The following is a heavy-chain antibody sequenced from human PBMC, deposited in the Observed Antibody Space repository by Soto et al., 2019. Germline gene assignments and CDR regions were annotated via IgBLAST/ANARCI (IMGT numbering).Heavy chain of an antibody. CDR2: ISGYNGNT. V-gene: IGHV1-18*01. D-gene: IGHD3-16*01. CDR3: ARDRAFGPGSLDY. CDR1: GYSFTTYG. Sequence: QVQLVQSGAEVKKPGASVKXXXXXSGYSFTTYGMSWARQAPGQGLEWMGWISGYNGNTNYAQKFQGRVTMTTDTSTTTAYMELRSLRSDDTAVYYCARDRAFGPGSLDYWGQGILVTVSS. J-gene: IGHJ4*02.